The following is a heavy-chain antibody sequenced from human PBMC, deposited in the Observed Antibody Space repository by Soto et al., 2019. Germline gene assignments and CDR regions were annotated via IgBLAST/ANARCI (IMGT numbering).Heavy chain of an antibody. CDR2: INHSGST. V-gene: IGHV4-34*01. J-gene: IGHJ4*02. CDR1: GGSFSGYY. Sequence: QVQLQQWGAGLLKPSETLSLTCAVYGGSFSGYYWSWIRQPPGKGLEWIGEINHSGSTNNNPSLKSRVTISVDTSKNQVSLKLSSVTAADTAVYYCARGGYCSSTSCYAMTTVTFFDYWGQGTLVTVSS. CDR3: ARGGYCSSTSCYAMTTVTFFDY. D-gene: IGHD2-2*01.